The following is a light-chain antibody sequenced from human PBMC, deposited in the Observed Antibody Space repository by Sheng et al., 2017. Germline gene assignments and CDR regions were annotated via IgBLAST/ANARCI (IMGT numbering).Light chain of an antibody. V-gene: IGLV1-47*01. Sequence: QSALTQPPSASGTPGQRVTISCSGSSFNIGSNYVYWYQQLPGTAPKLLIYRDTQRPSGVHDRFSGSKSGASASLAISGLRSEDEADYYCAVWDDTLRGPVFGGGTRLTVL. CDR3: AVWDDTLRGPV. CDR1: SFNIGSNY. CDR2: RDT. J-gene: IGLJ2*01.